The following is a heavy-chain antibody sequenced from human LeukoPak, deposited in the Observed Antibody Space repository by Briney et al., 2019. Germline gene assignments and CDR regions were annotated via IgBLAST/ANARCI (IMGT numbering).Heavy chain of an antibody. CDR1: GFSFNNYA. V-gene: IGHV3-23*01. J-gene: IGHJ4*02. CDR2: ISTTGGST. CDR3: AKDWTTVVTPKGYYFDS. D-gene: IGHD4-23*01. Sequence: PGGSLRLSCVASGFSFNNYAMGWVRQAPGKGLEWVSAISTTGGSTYYADSVKGRFTVSRDNSKNTLSLQMDSLRVEDTALYYCAKDWTTVVTPKGYYFDSWGQGTLVTVSS.